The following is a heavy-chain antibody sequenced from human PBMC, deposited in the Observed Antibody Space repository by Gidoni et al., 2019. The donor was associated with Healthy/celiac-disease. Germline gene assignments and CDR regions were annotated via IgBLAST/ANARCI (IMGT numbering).Heavy chain of an antibody. Sequence: EVQLVESGGVVVQPGGSLRLSCAASGFTFDDYTLHWVRQAPGKGLEWVSLISGDGGSTYYADSVKGRFTISRDNSKNSRYLQMNSLRTEDTALNYCAKGGGSSGYYPFDYWGQGTLVTVSS. J-gene: IGHJ4*02. CDR3: AKGGGSSGYYPFDY. CDR1: GFTFDDYT. V-gene: IGHV3-43*01. CDR2: ISGDGGST. D-gene: IGHD3-22*01.